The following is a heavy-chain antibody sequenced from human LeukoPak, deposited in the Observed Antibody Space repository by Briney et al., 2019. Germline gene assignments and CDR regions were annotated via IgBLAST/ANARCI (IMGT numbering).Heavy chain of an antibody. V-gene: IGHV4-4*07. CDR3: ARGPLGGESFDI. CDR2: IFHTGST. J-gene: IGHJ3*02. D-gene: IGHD3-16*01. Sequence: PSETLSLTCTVSGGSLSNHHWNWIRHPAGTGLEYIGRIFHTGSTNYNPSLKSRVTMSVDTSNNQFSLNLTSVTAADTAVYYCARGPLGGESFDIWGQGTMVTVSS. CDR1: GGSLSNHH.